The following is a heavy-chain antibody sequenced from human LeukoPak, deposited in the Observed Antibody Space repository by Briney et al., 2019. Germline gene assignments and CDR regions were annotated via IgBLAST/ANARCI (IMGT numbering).Heavy chain of an antibody. D-gene: IGHD3-22*01. CDR1: GGSFSGYY. Sequence: SETLSLTCAVYGGSFSGYYWSWIRQPPGKGLEWIGEINHSGSTNYNPSLKSRVTISVDTSKSQFSLKLSSVTAADTAVYYCARWYYDSSGYPSDAFDIWGQGTMVTVSS. V-gene: IGHV4-34*01. J-gene: IGHJ3*02. CDR3: ARWYYDSSGYPSDAFDI. CDR2: INHSGST.